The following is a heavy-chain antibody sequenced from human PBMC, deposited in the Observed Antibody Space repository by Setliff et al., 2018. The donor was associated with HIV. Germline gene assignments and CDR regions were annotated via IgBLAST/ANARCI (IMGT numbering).Heavy chain of an antibody. V-gene: IGHV1-18*01. D-gene: IGHD2-2*01. CDR2: INIRSGNT. CDR1: GYSFTTSG. CDR3: ARKPTGSPSDY. Sequence: ASVKVSCKASGYSFTTSGVSWVRQAPGQGLEWMGWINIRSGNTNYAQNFQGRVTMTTGTSTSTAYMGLRSLRSDDTALYYCARKPTGSPSDYWGQGTLVTVSS. J-gene: IGHJ4*02.